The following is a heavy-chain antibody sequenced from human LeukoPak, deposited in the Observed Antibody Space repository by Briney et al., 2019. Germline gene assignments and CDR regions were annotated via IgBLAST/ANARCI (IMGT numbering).Heavy chain of an antibody. CDR2: ISGSGGST. J-gene: IGHJ6*03. CDR3: AKGISPYYYYYMDV. V-gene: IGHV3-23*01. CDR1: GFTFPNAW. Sequence: GGSLRLSCEASGFTFPNAWMIWVRQAPGKGLEWVSAISGSGGSTYYADSVKGRFTISRDNSKNTLYLQMNSLRAEDTAVYYCAKGISPYYYYYMDVWGKGTTVTVSS.